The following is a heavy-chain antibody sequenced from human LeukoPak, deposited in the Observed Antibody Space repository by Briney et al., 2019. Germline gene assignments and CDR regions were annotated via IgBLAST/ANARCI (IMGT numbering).Heavy chain of an antibody. CDR1: GYTFTCYD. D-gene: IGHD6-19*01. CDR3: ARDLRLIAVAGTRVIGWFDP. J-gene: IGHJ5*02. Sequence: ASVKVSCKASGYTFTCYDINWVRLATGQGLEWMGWMNPKSGSTDYAQKFQVRVTMTRNTSISTAYMELSSLRSEDTAVYYCARDLRLIAVAGTRVIGWFDPWGQGTLVTVSS. CDR2: MNPKSGST. V-gene: IGHV1-8*01.